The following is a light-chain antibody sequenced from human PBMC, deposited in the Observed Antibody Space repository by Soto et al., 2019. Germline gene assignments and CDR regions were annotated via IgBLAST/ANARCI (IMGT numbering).Light chain of an antibody. CDR1: QSISSY. CDR2: DAS. Sequence: EIVLTQSPATLSLSPGEGATLSCRASQSISSYLVWYQQKPGQAPRLLIYDASTRATGIPGRFSGSGSGTDFTLTISSPEPEDVALYFCQQRSNWPLTFGGGTKVEIK. J-gene: IGKJ4*01. CDR3: QQRSNWPLT. V-gene: IGKV3-11*01.